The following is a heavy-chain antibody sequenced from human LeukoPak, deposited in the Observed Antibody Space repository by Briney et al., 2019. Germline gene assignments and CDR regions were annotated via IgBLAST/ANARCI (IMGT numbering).Heavy chain of an antibody. Sequence: SETLSLTCAVYGGSFSGYYWSWIRQPPGKGLEWIGEINHSGSTNYNPSLRSRVTISVDTSKNQFSLKLSSVTAADTAVYYCARGHLRWELLPDYWGQGTLVTVSS. V-gene: IGHV4-34*01. D-gene: IGHD1-26*01. CDR1: GGSFSGYY. CDR3: ARGHLRWELLPDY. J-gene: IGHJ4*02. CDR2: INHSGST.